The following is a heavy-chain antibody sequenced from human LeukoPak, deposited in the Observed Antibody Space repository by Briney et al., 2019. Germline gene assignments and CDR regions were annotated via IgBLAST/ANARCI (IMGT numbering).Heavy chain of an antibody. D-gene: IGHD6-13*01. V-gene: IGHV4-59*08. CDR2: IHYSGST. CDR3: ARHGIAERPEEFDD. CDR1: GCTFSRYD. Sequence: PSETLSLTCTVSGCTFSRYDRSWIRQSPGKGLEWIGYIHYSGSTNCNPSLKSRVTISVDRSKNELSLKLSSATAAGTAVYYWARHGIAERPEEFDDWGQGTLVTVSS. J-gene: IGHJ4*02.